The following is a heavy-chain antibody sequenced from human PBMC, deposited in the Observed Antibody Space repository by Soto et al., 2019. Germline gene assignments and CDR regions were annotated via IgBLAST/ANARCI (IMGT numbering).Heavy chain of an antibody. D-gene: IGHD2-15*01. J-gene: IGHJ6*02. CDR1: GYTFTGYY. V-gene: IGHV1-2*02. CDR2: INPNSGGT. CDR3: ARDLGVVVVAATRVRNYYYYGMDV. Sequence: ASVKVSCKASGYTFTGYYMHRVRQAPGQGLEWMGWINPNSGGTNYAQKFQGRVTMTRDTSISTAYMELSRLRSDDTAVYYCARDLGVVVVAATRVRNYYYYGMDVWGQGTTATVSS.